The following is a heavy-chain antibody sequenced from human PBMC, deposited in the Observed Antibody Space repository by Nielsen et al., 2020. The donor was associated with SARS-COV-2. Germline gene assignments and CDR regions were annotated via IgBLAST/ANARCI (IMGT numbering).Heavy chain of an antibody. V-gene: IGHV3-64*01. CDR1: GFTFSSYA. Sequence: GGFLRLSCAASGFTFSSYAMHWVRQAPGKGLEYVSAISSNGGSTYYANSVKGRFTISRDNSKNTLYLQMGSLRAEDMAVYYCAREAAAGPFDYWGQGTLVTVSS. D-gene: IGHD6-13*01. J-gene: IGHJ4*02. CDR3: AREAAAGPFDY. CDR2: ISSNGGST.